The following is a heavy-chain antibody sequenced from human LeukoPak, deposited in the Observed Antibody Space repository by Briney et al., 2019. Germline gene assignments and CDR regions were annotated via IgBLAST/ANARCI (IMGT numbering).Heavy chain of an antibody. CDR3: ARGVVPAGATFWFDP. CDR2: IYYSGST. D-gene: IGHD2-2*01. J-gene: IGHJ5*02. Sequence: PSETLSLICTVSGGSISSYYWSWIRQPPGKGLEWIGYIYYSGSTNYNPSLKSRVTISVDTSKNQFSLKLSSVTAADTAVYYCARGVVPAGATFWFDPWGQGTLVTVSS. V-gene: IGHV4-59*01. CDR1: GGSISSYY.